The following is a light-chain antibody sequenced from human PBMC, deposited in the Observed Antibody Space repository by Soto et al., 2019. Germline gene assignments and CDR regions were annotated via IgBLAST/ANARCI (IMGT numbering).Light chain of an antibody. CDR2: WAS. J-gene: IGKJ2*01. CDR1: QSVLYSSNNKNY. CDR3: QQYYSTPDT. V-gene: IGKV4-1*01. Sequence: DIVMTQSPDSLAVSLGERATVNCKSSQSVLYSSNNKNYLTWYQQKPGQPPKLLIYWASTRESGVPDRFNGSGSGTDFPLTISSLQAEDVAVYYCQQYYSTPDTFGQGTKLEI.